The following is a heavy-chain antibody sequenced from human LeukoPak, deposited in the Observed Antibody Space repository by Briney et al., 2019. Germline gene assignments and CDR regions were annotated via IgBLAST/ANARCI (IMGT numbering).Heavy chain of an antibody. V-gene: IGHV3-53*01. Sequence: GGSLRLSCVVSGFTVSNNYMSWVCQAPRKGLEWVSLIYSGGSTYYAGSVKGRFTISRDNSKNTVYLQMNSLRAEDTAMYYCARRDDHNGRDYWGQGTLVTVSS. CDR2: IYSGGST. CDR3: ARRDDHNGRDY. CDR1: GFTVSNNY. D-gene: IGHD5-24*01. J-gene: IGHJ4*02.